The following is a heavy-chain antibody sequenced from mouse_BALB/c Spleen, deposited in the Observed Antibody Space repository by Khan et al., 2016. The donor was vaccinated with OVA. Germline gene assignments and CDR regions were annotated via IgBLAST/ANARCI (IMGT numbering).Heavy chain of an antibody. Sequence: QIQLVQSRPELKKPGETVQISCKASGFTFTNYGMNWVKQAPGKGLKWMGWINTYTGAPTFADDFKGRFAFSLETSASTAYLQINSLKNEDTATYFCARVGYNGTMDCWGQGTSVTVSS. CDR2: INTYTGAP. CDR1: GFTFTNYG. J-gene: IGHJ4*01. D-gene: IGHD2-2*01. CDR3: ARVGYNGTMDC. V-gene: IGHV9-3-1*01.